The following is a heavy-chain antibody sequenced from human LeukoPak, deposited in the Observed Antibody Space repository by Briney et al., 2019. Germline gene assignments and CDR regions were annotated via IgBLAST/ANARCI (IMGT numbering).Heavy chain of an antibody. CDR2: INHSGST. CDR1: GGSFSGYY. D-gene: IGHD6-19*01. V-gene: IGHV4-34*01. J-gene: IGHJ4*02. Sequence: PSETLSLTCAVYGGSFSGYYWSWIRQPPGKGLEWIGEINHSGSTNYNPSLKSRVTISVDTSKNQFSLKLSSVTAADTAVYYCARHGRYSSGWYFHYFDYWGQGTLVTVSS. CDR3: ARHGRYSSGWYFHYFDY.